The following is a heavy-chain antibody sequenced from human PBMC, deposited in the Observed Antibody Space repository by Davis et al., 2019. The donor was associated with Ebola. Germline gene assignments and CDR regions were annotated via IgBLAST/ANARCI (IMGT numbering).Heavy chain of an antibody. J-gene: IGHJ4*02. Sequence: PGGSLRLSCAASGFTFSSYEMNWVRQAPGKGLEWVSYISSSGSTIYYADSVKGRFTISRDNAKNSLHLQLSSLRVEDTAVYYCAREPAYSPFYFDLWGQGTLVTVSS. CDR3: AREPAYSPFYFDL. CDR1: GFTFSSYE. D-gene: IGHD5-18*01. V-gene: IGHV3-48*03. CDR2: ISSSGSTI.